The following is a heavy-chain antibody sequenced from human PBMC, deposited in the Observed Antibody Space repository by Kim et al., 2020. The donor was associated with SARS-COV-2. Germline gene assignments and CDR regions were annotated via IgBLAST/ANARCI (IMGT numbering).Heavy chain of an antibody. J-gene: IGHJ3*02. D-gene: IGHD3-9*01. V-gene: IGHV1-18*04. CDR2: ISAYNGNT. CDR3: ARDPRGKSLLRYFDWTRNYDAFDI. CDR1: GYTFTSYG. Sequence: ASVKVSCKASGYTFTSYGISWVRQAPGQGLEWMGWISAYNGNTNYAQKLQGRVTMTTDTSTSTAYMELRSLRSDDTAVYYCARDPRGKSLLRYFDWTRNYDAFDIWGQGTMVTVSS.